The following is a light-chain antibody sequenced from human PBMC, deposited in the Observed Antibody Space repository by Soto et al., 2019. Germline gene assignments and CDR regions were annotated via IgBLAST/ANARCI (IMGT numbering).Light chain of an antibody. V-gene: IGLV2-8*01. CDR2: EVS. J-gene: IGLJ2*01. Sequence: QSVLTQPPSASGSPGQSVTISCTGTSSDVGGYNYVSWYRQHPGKAPKLMIYEVSKRPSGVPDRFSGSKSGNTASLTVSGLQVEDEADYYCSSYAGSNNFVVFGGGTKLTVL. CDR3: SSYAGSNNFVV. CDR1: SSDVGGYNY.